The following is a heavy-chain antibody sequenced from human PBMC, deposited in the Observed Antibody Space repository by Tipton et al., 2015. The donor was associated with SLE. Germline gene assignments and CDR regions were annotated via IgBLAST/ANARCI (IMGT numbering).Heavy chain of an antibody. V-gene: IGHV3-7*04. CDR2: IKQDGSEK. D-gene: IGHD6-13*01. J-gene: IGHJ3*02. CDR1: GFTFSSYG. Sequence: SLRLSCAASGFTFSSYGMHWVRQAPGKGLEWVANIKQDGSEKYYVDSVKGRFTISRDNAKNSLYLQMNSLRAEDTAVYYCARGGPIAAAAGDAFDIWGQGTMVTVSS. CDR3: ARGGPIAAAAGDAFDI.